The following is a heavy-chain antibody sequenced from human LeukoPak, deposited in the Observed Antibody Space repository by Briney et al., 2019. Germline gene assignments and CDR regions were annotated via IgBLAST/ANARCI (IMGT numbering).Heavy chain of an antibody. D-gene: IGHD4-23*01. CDR2: INHSGST. Sequence: SETLSLTCAVYGGSFSGYYWSWIRQPPGKGLEWIGEINHSGSTNYNPSLKSRVTISVDTSKNQFSLKLSSVTAADTAVYYCASLGGLKGYYYYGMDVWGQGTTVTVSS. V-gene: IGHV4-34*01. CDR3: ASLGGLKGYYYYGMDV. CDR1: GGSFSGYY. J-gene: IGHJ6*02.